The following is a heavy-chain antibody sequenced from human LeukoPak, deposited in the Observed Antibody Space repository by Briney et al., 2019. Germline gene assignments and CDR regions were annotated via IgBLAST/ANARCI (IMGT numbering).Heavy chain of an antibody. J-gene: IGHJ5*02. CDR2: ISAYNGNT. D-gene: IGHD1-26*01. CDR3: ARRTGGHLSGQPEKWERPLATNWFDP. V-gene: IGHV1-18*01. Sequence: ASLKVSSKRSAYTFTTAMISCGRDRPGEGLEWMGWISAYNGNTNYAQNREGTAIMTTDPSTSTAYMEVSRLRRTDPAVYYCARRTGGHLSGQPEKWERPLATNWFDPWGQGTLVTVSS. CDR1: AYTFTTAM.